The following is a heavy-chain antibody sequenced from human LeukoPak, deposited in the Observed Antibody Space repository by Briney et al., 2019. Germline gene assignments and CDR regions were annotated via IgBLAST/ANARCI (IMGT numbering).Heavy chain of an antibody. Sequence: GGSLRLSCAASGFTFSTHAMHWVRQAPGKGLEWGAFISYDATKKTYTDSVKGRFTISRDNSRNTLYLQMNSLRAEDTAVYYCAREVSSPHAFDIRGQGTMVTVSS. CDR1: GFTFSTHA. J-gene: IGHJ3*02. CDR2: ISYDATKK. CDR3: AREVSSPHAFDI. V-gene: IGHV3-30*04.